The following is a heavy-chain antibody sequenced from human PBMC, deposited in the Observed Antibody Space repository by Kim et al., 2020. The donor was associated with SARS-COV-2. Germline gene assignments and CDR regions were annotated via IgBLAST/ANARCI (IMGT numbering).Heavy chain of an antibody. J-gene: IGHJ6*02. CDR2: ISYDGSNK. V-gene: IGHV3-30*04. CDR1: GFTFSSYA. CDR3: ARVSPNLHYGMDV. Sequence: GGSLRLSCAASGFTFSSYAMHWVRQAPGKGLEWVAVISYDGSNKYYADSVKGRFTISRDNSKNTLYLQMNSLRAEDTAVYYCARVSPNLHYGMDVWGQGTTVTVSS.